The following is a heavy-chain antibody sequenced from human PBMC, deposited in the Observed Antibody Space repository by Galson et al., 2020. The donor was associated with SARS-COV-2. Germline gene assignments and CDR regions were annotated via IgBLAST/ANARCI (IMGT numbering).Heavy chain of an antibody. J-gene: IGHJ4*02. CDR3: ARNFVDTQMADY. V-gene: IGHV5-51*01. D-gene: IGHD5-18*01. CDR2: IFPGDSNT. CDR1: GYSFSSYW. Sequence: HGESLKISCKASGYSFSSYWIGWVRQVPGKGLEWVGIIFPGDSNTRYSPSFQGQVTISADKSISTAYLQWNSLKASDTAVYFCARNFVDTQMADYLGQGTLVTGSA.